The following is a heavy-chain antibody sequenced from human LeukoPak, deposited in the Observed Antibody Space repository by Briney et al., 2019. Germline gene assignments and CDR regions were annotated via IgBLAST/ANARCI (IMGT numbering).Heavy chain of an antibody. D-gene: IGHD6-6*01. CDR1: GFTFSSYW. CDR3: AKVQGEVAAHDAFDI. Sequence: GGSLRLSCEDSGFTFSSYWMSWVRQAPGKGLEWVANINQDGSEKYYVDSVKGRFTISRDNSKNTLYLQMNSLRAEDTAVYYCAKVQGEVAAHDAFDIWGQGTMVTVSS. V-gene: IGHV3-7*01. CDR2: INQDGSEK. J-gene: IGHJ3*02.